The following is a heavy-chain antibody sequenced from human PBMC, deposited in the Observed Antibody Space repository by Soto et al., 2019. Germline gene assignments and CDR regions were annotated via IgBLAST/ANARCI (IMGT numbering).Heavy chain of an antibody. Sequence: PSETLSLTCAVYGGSFSGYYWSWIRQPPGKGLEWIGEINHGGSTNYNPSLKSRVTISVDTSKNQFSLKLSSVTAADTAVYYCARHHTDIVVVPAAIEGGYYYYGMDVWGQGTTVTVSS. D-gene: IGHD2-2*02. V-gene: IGHV4-34*01. J-gene: IGHJ6*02. CDR1: GGSFSGYY. CDR2: INHGGST. CDR3: ARHHTDIVVVPAAIEGGYYYYGMDV.